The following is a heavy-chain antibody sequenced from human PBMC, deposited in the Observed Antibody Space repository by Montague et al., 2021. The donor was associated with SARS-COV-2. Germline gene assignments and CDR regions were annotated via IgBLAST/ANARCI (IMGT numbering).Heavy chain of an antibody. V-gene: IGHV4-39*01. CDR3: ARQLPSYCATNKCYPYYFDG. CDR1: GGSISSPDYY. J-gene: IGHJ4*02. D-gene: IGHD2-8*01. Sequence: SETLSLTCTVSGGSISSPDYYWGWLRQSPGKGLEWIGSISYTGRTYYIPSLRSRVSFSMDTSKNHFSLSLSSVTVADTAVYFCARQLPSYCATNKCYPYYFDGWGQGALVTVSS. CDR2: ISYTGRT.